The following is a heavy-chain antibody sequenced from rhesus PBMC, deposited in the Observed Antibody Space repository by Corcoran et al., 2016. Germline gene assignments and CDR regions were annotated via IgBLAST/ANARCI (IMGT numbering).Heavy chain of an antibody. J-gene: IGHJ4*01. CDR1: GASISSSNW. V-gene: IGHV4-65*01. D-gene: IGHD6-31*01. CDR3: ARDSGQRLVIFDY. Sequence: QVQLQESGPGLVKPSETLSLTCAGSGASISSSNWWSWIRQPPGKGLEWIGYISGSSGSTYYNPSLKSRVTISTDTSKNQFSLKLSSVTAADTAVYYCARDSGQRLVIFDYWGQGVLVTVSS. CDR2: ISGSSGST.